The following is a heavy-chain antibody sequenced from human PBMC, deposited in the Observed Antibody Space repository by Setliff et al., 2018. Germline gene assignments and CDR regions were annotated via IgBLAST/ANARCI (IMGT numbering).Heavy chain of an antibody. CDR1: GYSFSNFW. D-gene: IGHD2-21*01. Sequence: HGESLKISCKGSGYSFSNFWIGWVRQMPGRGLEWMGIIYPGDSDARYSPSFRGQVTISVDKSISTAYLQWSSLKASDTAIYYCAREHISGHSEYWGQGTLVTVSS. V-gene: IGHV5-51*01. CDR2: IYPGDSDA. J-gene: IGHJ4*02. CDR3: AREHISGHSEY.